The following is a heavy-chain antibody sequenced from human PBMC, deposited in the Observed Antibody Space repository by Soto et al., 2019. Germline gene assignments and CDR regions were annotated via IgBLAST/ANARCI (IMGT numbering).Heavy chain of an antibody. Sequence: HPGGSLRLSCAASGFTFSTYSMNWVRQAPGKGLEWVSYISSSSSAIYYAASVKGRFTISRDNAKNSLYLQMNSLRVEDTSVYYCARARGRSGYYYMDVWGKGTTVTVSS. J-gene: IGHJ6*03. CDR2: ISSSSSAI. D-gene: IGHD3-3*01. CDR1: GFTFSTYS. CDR3: ARARGRSGYYYMDV. V-gene: IGHV3-48*01.